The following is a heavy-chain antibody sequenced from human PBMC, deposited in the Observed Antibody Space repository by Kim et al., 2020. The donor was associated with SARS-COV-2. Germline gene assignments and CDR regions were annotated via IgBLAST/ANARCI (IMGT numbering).Heavy chain of an antibody. CDR3: ARQATDRNRLDCFGP. Sequence: GESLKISCKGSGYNFSNYWIGWLRQTPGKGLEWMGLVYPGDSDIRYTPSFQGQVNISVDKSINTAYLQWNSLKASDTAIYYCARQATDRNRLDCFGPWGQGTLVTVSS. CDR1: GYNFSNYW. V-gene: IGHV5-51*01. D-gene: IGHD3-16*02. CDR2: VYPGDSDI. J-gene: IGHJ5*02.